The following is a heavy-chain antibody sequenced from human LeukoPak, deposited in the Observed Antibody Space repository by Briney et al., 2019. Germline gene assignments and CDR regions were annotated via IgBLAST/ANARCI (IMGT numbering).Heavy chain of an antibody. J-gene: IGHJ3*02. CDR1: GYSFTSYW. Sequence: GESPKSSCKGSGYSFTSYWMGWVRQMPGKGLEWRGIIYPGDSDTRYSPAFQGQVTISADKSVSTAYPQWSSLQAANTAMYYCARHVQYRSGSFGGSHAFAIWVQGRMVTVSS. V-gene: IGHV5-51*01. D-gene: IGHD3-10*01. CDR2: IYPGDSDT. CDR3: ARHVQYRSGSFGGSHAFAI.